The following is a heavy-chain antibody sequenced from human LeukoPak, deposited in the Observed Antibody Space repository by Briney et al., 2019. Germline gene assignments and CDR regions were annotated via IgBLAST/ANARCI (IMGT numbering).Heavy chain of an antibody. CDR2: IYYSGST. Sequence: PSETLSLTCTVCYGPISSSSYYWGWIRQPPGKGLEWIGSIYYSGSTYYNPSLKSRVTISVDSSKNQFSLKLSSVTAADTAVYYCARRTEYDFWSGTNAFDIWGQGTMVTVSS. CDR3: ARRTEYDFWSGTNAFDI. J-gene: IGHJ3*02. CDR1: YGPISSSSYY. D-gene: IGHD3-3*01. V-gene: IGHV4-39*01.